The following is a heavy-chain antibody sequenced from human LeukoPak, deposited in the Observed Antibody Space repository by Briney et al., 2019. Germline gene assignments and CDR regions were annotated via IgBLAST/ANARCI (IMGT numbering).Heavy chain of an antibody. D-gene: IGHD4-23*01. V-gene: IGHV3-48*01. CDR1: GFTFSSYS. J-gene: IGHJ4*02. CDR3: AREEVTYFDY. CDR2: ISSSSSTI. Sequence: GGSLRLSCAASGFTFSSYSMNWVRQAPGKGLEWVSYISSSSSTIYYADSVKGRFTISRDNAKNSLYLQMNSLRAEDTAVYYCAREEVTYFDYWGQGTLVTVSS.